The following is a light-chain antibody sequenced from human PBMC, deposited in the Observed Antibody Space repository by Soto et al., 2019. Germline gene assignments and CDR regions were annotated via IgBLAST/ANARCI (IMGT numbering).Light chain of an antibody. CDR3: QQSYSTPIT. CDR1: QDIRAY. V-gene: IGKV1-39*01. J-gene: IGKJ5*01. CDR2: DAS. Sequence: DIQMSQSPSSLSASVGDRVTITCQASQDIRAYLNWYQQKPGRAPKLLIYDASNLESGVPSRFSGSGSGTDFTLTISSLQPEDFATYYCQQSYSTPITFGQGTRLEI.